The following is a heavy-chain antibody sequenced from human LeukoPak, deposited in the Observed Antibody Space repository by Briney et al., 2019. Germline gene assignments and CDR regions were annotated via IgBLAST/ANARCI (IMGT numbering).Heavy chain of an antibody. J-gene: IGHJ6*02. D-gene: IGHD3-10*01. V-gene: IGHV4-34*01. CDR2: INHSGST. CDR3: ARVRKRPSYYYGSGSYLDYYYGMDV. Sequence: KPSETLSLTCAVYGGSFSGYYWSWIRQPPGKGLEWIGEINHSGSTNYNPSLKSRVTISVDTSKNQFSLKLSSVTAADTAVYYCARVRKRPSYYYGSGSYLDYYYGMDVWGQGTTVTVSS. CDR1: GGSFSGYY.